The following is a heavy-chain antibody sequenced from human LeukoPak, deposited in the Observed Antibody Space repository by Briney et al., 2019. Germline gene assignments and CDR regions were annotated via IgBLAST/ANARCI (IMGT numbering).Heavy chain of an antibody. CDR1: GFTFSSYA. D-gene: IGHD3-3*01. CDR3: AKGHDFWSGSYYGMDV. Sequence: GGSLRLSCAASGFTFSSYAMSWVRQAPGKGLEWVSAISGSGGSTYYADSVKGRFTISRDNSKNTLYLQMNSLRAEDTVVYYCAKGHDFWSGSYYGMDVWGQGTTVTVSS. V-gene: IGHV3-23*01. CDR2: ISGSGGST. J-gene: IGHJ6*02.